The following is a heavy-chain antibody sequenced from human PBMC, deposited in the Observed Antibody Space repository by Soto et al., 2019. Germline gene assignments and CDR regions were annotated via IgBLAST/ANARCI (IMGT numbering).Heavy chain of an antibody. J-gene: IGHJ3*02. CDR3: ARGGRYCSAGSCHASAFDI. CDR1: GGSFSSYA. D-gene: IGHD2-15*01. CDR2: IIPIFGTA. Sequence: SVKVSCKASGGSFSSYAISWVRQAPGQGLEWMGGIIPIFGTANYAQKFQGRVTITADKSTSTAYMELSSLRSEDTAVYYCARGGRYCSAGSCHASAFDIWGQGTMVTVSS. V-gene: IGHV1-69*06.